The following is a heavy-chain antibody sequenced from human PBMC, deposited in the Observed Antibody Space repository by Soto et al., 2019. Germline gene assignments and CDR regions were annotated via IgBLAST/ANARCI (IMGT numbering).Heavy chain of an antibody. V-gene: IGHV3-21*01. Sequence: EAQLVESGGGLVKPGGSLRLSCAASAFIFNDSNMNWVRQAPGKGLEWVSSISSGSSHRYFADSVRGRFTISRDNAKNSLFLQMNSLRDEDTAVYYCARDRSANGGELGEYDALDIWGQGTMVTVSS. CDR1: AFIFNDSN. CDR2: ISSGSSHR. D-gene: IGHD3-10*01. CDR3: ARDRSANGGELGEYDALDI. J-gene: IGHJ3*02.